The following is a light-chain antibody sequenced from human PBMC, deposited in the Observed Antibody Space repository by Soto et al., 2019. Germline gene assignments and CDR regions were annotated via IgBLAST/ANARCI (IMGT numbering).Light chain of an antibody. Sequence: EIVLTQSPGTLSLSPGERATLSCRASQSVSSTYLAWYQQQPGQAPRLLIYGASNRATGIPDRFSGSGSGTDFTLTISRLEPEDFAVYYCQQRSRWPLTFGTGTKVDIK. CDR3: QQRSRWPLT. V-gene: IGKV3D-20*02. CDR2: GAS. CDR1: QSVSSTY. J-gene: IGKJ3*01.